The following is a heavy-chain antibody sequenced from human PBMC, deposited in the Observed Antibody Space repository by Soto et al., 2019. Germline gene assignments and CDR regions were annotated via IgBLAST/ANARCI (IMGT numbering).Heavy chain of an antibody. CDR3: ARGVSAAMTPYFDY. V-gene: IGHV3-30-3*01. J-gene: IGHJ4*02. CDR1: GFTFSTYA. Sequence: QVQLVESGGGVVQPGRSLRLSCVASGFTFSTYAMNWVRQAPGKGLEWVVVISYDGSNKYYADSVKGRFTISRDNSKNTLYLQMNSLRAEDTAVYYCARGVSAAMTPYFDYWGQGTLVTVSS. CDR2: ISYDGSNK. D-gene: IGHD2-2*01.